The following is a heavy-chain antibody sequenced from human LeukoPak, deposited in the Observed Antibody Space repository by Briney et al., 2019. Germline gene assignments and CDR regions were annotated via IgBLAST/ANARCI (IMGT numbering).Heavy chain of an antibody. J-gene: IGHJ5*02. CDR3: AKDRGSGSYSNWFDP. CDR2: ISGSGGST. Sequence: GGSLTLSCAASGFTFSSYAMSWVRQAPGKGLEWVSAISGSGGSTYYADSVKGRFTISRDNSKNTLYLQMNSLRAEDTAVYYCAKDRGSGSYSNWFDPWGQGTLVTVSS. CDR1: GFTFSSYA. D-gene: IGHD3-10*01. V-gene: IGHV3-23*01.